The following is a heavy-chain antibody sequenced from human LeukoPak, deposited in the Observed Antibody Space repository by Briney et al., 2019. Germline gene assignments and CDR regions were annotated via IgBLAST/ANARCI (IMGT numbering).Heavy chain of an antibody. Sequence: GGSLRLSCAASGFTFSSYAMSWVRQAPGKGLEWASAISGSGGSTYYADSVKGRFTISRDNSKNTLYLQMNSLRAEDTAVYYCALQSMGYFDYWGQGTLVTVSS. J-gene: IGHJ4*02. V-gene: IGHV3-23*01. CDR3: ALQSMGYFDY. D-gene: IGHD2/OR15-2a*01. CDR1: GFTFSSYA. CDR2: ISGSGGST.